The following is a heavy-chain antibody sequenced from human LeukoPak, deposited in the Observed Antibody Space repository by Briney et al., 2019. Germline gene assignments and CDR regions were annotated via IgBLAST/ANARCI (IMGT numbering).Heavy chain of an antibody. V-gene: IGHV3-48*02. CDR2: ISSSTSTI. D-gene: IGHD6-19*01. Sequence: PGGSLRLSCAASGFTFSSYSMNWVRQAPGKGLEWVSYISSSTSTIYYADTVTGRFTISRDNAKNSLYLQMNSLRDEDTAVYYCARMGIAVAGTSYYFDYWGQGTLVTVSS. CDR1: GFTFSSYS. CDR3: ARMGIAVAGTSYYFDY. J-gene: IGHJ4*02.